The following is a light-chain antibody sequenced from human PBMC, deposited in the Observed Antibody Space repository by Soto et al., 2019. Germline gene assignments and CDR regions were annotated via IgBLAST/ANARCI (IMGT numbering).Light chain of an antibody. Sequence: EIVMTQSPATLSVSPGERATLSCRASQSVSSNLAWYQQKPGQAPRLLIYGASTRATGIPARFSGSGSGTEFTLTISSLPSEDFAGYYCQNYNSWSPRFTFGPGTQVDI. CDR3: QNYNSWSPRFT. J-gene: IGKJ3*01. V-gene: IGKV3-15*01. CDR2: GAS. CDR1: QSVSSN.